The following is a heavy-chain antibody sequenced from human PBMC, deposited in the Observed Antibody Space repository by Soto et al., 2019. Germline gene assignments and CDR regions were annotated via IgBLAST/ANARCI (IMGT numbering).Heavy chain of an antibody. CDR3: ARDPPPARTMVRGVAKTYYYGMDV. D-gene: IGHD3-10*01. Sequence: QVQLQESDPGLVKPSQTLSLTCTVSGGSISSGDYYWSWIRQPPGKGLEWIGYIYYSGSTYYNPSLKSRVTISVDTSKNQFSLKLSSVTAADTAVYYCARDPPPARTMVRGVAKTYYYGMDVWGQGTTVTVSS. CDR1: GGSISSGDYY. J-gene: IGHJ6*02. V-gene: IGHV4-30-4*01. CDR2: IYYSGST.